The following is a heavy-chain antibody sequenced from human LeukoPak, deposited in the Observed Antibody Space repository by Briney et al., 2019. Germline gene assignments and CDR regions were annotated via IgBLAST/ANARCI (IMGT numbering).Heavy chain of an antibody. CDR2: IYYSEST. J-gene: IGHJ5*02. V-gene: IGHV4-39*01. CDR3: ARHEYSGSYYGLSWFDP. D-gene: IGHD1-26*01. CDR1: GGSISSSGYY. Sequence: SETLSLTCTVSGGSISSSGYYWGWIRQPPGKGREWIASIYYSESTYYNPSLKSRVTISVDTSKNQLSLKLSSLAAADTAVYYCARHEYSGSYYGLSWFDPWGQGTLVTVSS.